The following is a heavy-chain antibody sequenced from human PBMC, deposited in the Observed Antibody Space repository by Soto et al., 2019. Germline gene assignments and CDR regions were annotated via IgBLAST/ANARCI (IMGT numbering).Heavy chain of an antibody. D-gene: IGHD3-22*01. CDR3: ERHLHSSGYSPTGWFDT. Sequence: SSETLSLTCTVSGGSISSSSYYWGWIHQPPGKGLEWIGSIYYSVSTYYNPSLKSRVTISVDTSKNQFSLKLSSVTAADTAVYHCERHLHSSGYSPTGWFDTWGQGTLVPVSS. J-gene: IGHJ5*02. V-gene: IGHV4-39*01. CDR2: IYYSVST. CDR1: GGSISSSSYY.